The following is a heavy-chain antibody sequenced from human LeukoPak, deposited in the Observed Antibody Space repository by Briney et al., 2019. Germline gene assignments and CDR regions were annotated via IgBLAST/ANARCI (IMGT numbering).Heavy chain of an antibody. D-gene: IGHD1-26*01. CDR2: ISGSGGST. CDR3: ARDGPGRDGMDV. Sequence: GGSLRLSCAASGFTFSSYAMSWVRQAPGKGLEWVSAISGSGGSTYYADSVKGRFTISRDNSKNTLYLQMNSLRAEDTAAYYCARDGPGRDGMDVWGQGTTVTVSS. J-gene: IGHJ6*02. V-gene: IGHV3-23*01. CDR1: GFTFSSYA.